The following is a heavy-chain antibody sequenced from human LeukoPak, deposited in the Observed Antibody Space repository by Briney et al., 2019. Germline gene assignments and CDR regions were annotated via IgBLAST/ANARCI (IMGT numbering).Heavy chain of an antibody. CDR2: IYYTGNT. V-gene: IGHV4-59*01. J-gene: IGHJ4*02. CDR1: GGSITTYY. D-gene: IGHD2-21*02. Sequence: SETLSLTCAVSGGSITTYYWTWIRQPPGQALEWIGYIYYTGNTKYNPSLESRVTMSIDTSKNEFSLKIYSVNAADTAVYFCGSGSVVTALDQWGQGTLVTVSS. CDR3: GSGSVVTALDQ.